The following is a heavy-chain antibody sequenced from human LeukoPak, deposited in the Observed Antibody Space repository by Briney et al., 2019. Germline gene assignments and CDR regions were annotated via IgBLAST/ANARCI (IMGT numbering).Heavy chain of an antibody. CDR3: ARVVSDYYDSSGLFDY. CDR2: IWYDGSNK. D-gene: IGHD3-22*01. V-gene: IGHV3-33*01. J-gene: IGHJ4*02. CDR1: GFTFSSYG. Sequence: GRTLRLSCAASGFTFSSYGMHWVRQAPGKGLEWVAVIWYDGSNKYYADSVKGRFTISRDNSKNTLYLQMNSLRAEDTAVYYCARVVSDYYDSSGLFDYWGQGTLVTVSS.